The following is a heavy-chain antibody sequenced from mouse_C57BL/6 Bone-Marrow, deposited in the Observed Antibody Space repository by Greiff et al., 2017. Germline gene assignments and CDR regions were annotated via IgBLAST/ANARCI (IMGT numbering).Heavy chain of an antibody. CDR2: ISDGGSYT. CDR1: GFTFSCYA. D-gene: IGHD2-2*01. Sequence: EVQLVESGGGLVKPGGSLKLSCAASGFTFSCYAMSWVRQTPEKRLAWVATISDGGSYTYYPDNVKGRFTISRDNAKNNLYLQMSHLKSEDTAMYYCARDRGVKGPYFDYWGQGTTLTVSS. J-gene: IGHJ2*01. CDR3: ARDRGVKGPYFDY. V-gene: IGHV5-4*01.